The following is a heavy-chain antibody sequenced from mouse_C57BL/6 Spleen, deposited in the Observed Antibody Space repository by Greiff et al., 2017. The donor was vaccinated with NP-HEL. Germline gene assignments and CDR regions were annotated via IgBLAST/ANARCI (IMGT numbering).Heavy chain of an antibody. CDR1: GYTFTDYN. Sequence: VQLKESGPELVKPGASVKIPCKASGYTFTDYNMDWVKQSHGKSLEWIGDINPNNGGTIYNQKFKGKATLTVDKSSSTAYMELRSLTSEDTAVYYCARSYGSSSGFDYWGQGTTLTVSS. V-gene: IGHV1-18*01. CDR2: INPNNGGT. D-gene: IGHD1-1*01. CDR3: ARSYGSSSGFDY. J-gene: IGHJ2*01.